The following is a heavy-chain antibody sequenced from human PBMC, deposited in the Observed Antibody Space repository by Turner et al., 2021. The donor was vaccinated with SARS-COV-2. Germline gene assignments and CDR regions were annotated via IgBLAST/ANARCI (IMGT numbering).Heavy chain of an antibody. CDR3: AKGVSPYCSGGNCYSSPAGY. Sequence: EVKLVESGGGLVQPGRSLSLSCAASGFTFDVYSMHCVRQAPGKGLEWVSGISWNSGSIGYADSVKGRFTISRDNAKNSLYLQMNSLRAEDTAVYYCAKGVSPYCSGGNCYSSPAGYWGQGTLVTVSS. V-gene: IGHV3-9*01. D-gene: IGHD2-15*01. J-gene: IGHJ4*02. CDR1: GFTFDVYS. CDR2: ISWNSGSI.